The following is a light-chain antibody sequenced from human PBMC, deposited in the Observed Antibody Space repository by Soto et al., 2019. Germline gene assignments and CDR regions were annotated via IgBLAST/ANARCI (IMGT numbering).Light chain of an antibody. CDR2: SAS. CDR1: QTINKN. V-gene: IGKV1-39*01. Sequence: DIQMTQSPSSLSASVGDIVTITFRASQTINKNLNLYQQKPGQAPNLLIYSASDFRSGVPSRFSGSGSGTEFTLTISGLQPEDFATYYCQQSFRTPYTFGQGTRLEI. CDR3: QQSFRTPYT. J-gene: IGKJ5*01.